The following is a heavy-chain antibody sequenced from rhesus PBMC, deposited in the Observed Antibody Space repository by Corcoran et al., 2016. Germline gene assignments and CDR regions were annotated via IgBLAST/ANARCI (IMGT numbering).Heavy chain of an antibody. D-gene: IGHD4-29*01. CDR3: SRDDYGSD. Sequence: EVQLVESGGGLVQSGGSLRLSCAASGFTFADYGMLWVGQTPGKGLRWYSSISNTGKTISYADSAKGRFTVSRDNAKNSLSRQMNSLRAEDTAVYYCSRDDYGSDGVQGVLVTVSS. CDR2: ISNTGKTI. J-gene: IGHJ4*01. V-gene: IGHV3-7*01. CDR1: GFTFADYG.